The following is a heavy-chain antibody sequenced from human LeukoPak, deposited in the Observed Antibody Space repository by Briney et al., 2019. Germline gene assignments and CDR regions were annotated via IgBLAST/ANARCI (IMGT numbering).Heavy chain of an antibody. Sequence: GGSLRLSCAASGFTFSHFWMSWVRQAPGKGLEWVAYIKKTGSETYYVDSVKGRFTITRDNTRNSLFLQMYSLRAEDTAVYFCARGDGYCSGGNCYSYFDSWGQGTLVTVSS. V-gene: IGHV3-7*01. CDR3: ARGDGYCSGGNCYSYFDS. CDR2: IKKTGSET. CDR1: GFTFSHFW. J-gene: IGHJ4*02. D-gene: IGHD2-15*01.